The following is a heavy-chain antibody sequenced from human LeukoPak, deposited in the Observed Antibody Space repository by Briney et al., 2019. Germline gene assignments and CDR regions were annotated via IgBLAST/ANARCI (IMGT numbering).Heavy chain of an antibody. V-gene: IGHV4-59*08. CDR2: ASYSGST. CDR3: ARRISGVSGGFDY. CDR1: GGSISTYY. D-gene: IGHD4-23*01. J-gene: IGHJ4*02. Sequence: PSETLSLTCTVSGGSISTYYWSWIRQPPGKGLEWVGYASYSGSTNYNPSLKSRVAISVDTSKNQFSLKLSSVTAAGTAVYYCARRISGVSGGFDYWGQGTLVTVSS.